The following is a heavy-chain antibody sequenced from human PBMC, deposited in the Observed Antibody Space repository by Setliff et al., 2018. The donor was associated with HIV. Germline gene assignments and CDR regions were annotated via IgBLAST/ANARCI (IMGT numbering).Heavy chain of an antibody. J-gene: IGHJ5*01. CDR3: ARQGSWLDS. CDR1: GDSISGFY. V-gene: IGHV4-59*08. CDR2: IYSSGST. D-gene: IGHD2-15*01. Sequence: SETLSLTCTVSGDSISGFYWSWIRQPPGKGLECIGYIYSSGSTNYNPSLKSRVTISVDTSKNHVSLRLNSVTAADTAVYYCARQGSWLDSWGQGTLVTVSS.